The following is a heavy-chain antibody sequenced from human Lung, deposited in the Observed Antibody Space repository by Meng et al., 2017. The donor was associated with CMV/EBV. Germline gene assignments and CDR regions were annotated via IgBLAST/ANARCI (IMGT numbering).Heavy chain of an antibody. J-gene: IGHJ6*02. Sequence: ASXXVSXKASGYTFTYYYIHWVRQAPGQGLEWMGIINASGGNTNYAQKFQGRVTMTRDTSTSTVYMELSSLRSEDTAVYYCARGQGSTFGTGYGMDVWAQGTXVTVAS. CDR3: ARGQGSTFGTGYGMDV. D-gene: IGHD3-3*01. CDR2: INASGGNT. V-gene: IGHV1-46*01. CDR1: GYTFTYYY.